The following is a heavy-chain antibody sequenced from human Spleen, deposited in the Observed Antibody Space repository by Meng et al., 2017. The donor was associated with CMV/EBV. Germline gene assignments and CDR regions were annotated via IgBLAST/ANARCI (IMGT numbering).Heavy chain of an antibody. CDR1: GFAFSTYA. V-gene: IGHV3-23*03. J-gene: IGHJ6*02. D-gene: IGHD1-26*01. CDR2: IYSGGVAT. Sequence: GESLKISCVASGFAFSTYAMSWVRQAPGKGLEWVSVIYSGGVATYYADSVKGRFTISRDNSNNTLFLQMDSLGAEDTAVYYCAKIGSFTYYYYGMDVWGQGTTVTVSS. CDR3: AKIGSFTYYYYGMDV.